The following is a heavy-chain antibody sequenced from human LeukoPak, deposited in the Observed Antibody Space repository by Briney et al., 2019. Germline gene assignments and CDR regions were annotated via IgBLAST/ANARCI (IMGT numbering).Heavy chain of an antibody. V-gene: IGHV3-33*06. D-gene: IGHD4-17*01. Sequence: GGSLRLSCAASGFTFSSYGMHWVRQAPGKGLEWVAVIWYDGSNKYYADSVKGRFTISRDNSKNTLYLQMNSPRAEDTAVYYCAKDRYDYGELFDYWGQGTLITVSS. CDR3: AKDRYDYGELFDY. J-gene: IGHJ4*02. CDR1: GFTFSSYG. CDR2: IWYDGSNK.